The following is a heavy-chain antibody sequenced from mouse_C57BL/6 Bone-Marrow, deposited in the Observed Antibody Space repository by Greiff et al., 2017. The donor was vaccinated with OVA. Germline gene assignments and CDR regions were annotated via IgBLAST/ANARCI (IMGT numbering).Heavy chain of an antibody. CDR3: ARGGSAWFAY. J-gene: IGHJ3*01. Sequence: QVQLQQPGAELVKPGASVKLSCKASGYTFTSYWMHWVKQRPGQGLEWIGMIHPNSGSNNYNEKFKSKATLTVDKSSSTAYMQLSSLTSEDSAVYYCARGGSAWFAYWGQGTLVTVSA. D-gene: IGHD3-1*01. CDR2: IHPNSGSN. V-gene: IGHV1-64*01. CDR1: GYTFTSYW.